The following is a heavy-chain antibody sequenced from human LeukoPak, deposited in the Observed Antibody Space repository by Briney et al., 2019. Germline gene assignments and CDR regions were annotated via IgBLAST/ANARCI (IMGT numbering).Heavy chain of an antibody. V-gene: IGHV3-21*01. CDR3: TRGSYGDYEY. Sequence: GGSLRLSCSASRFTFSSYTMNWVRQVPGKGLEWVSSIDPSSTYIYYADSVKGRFTISRDNAQNSLYLQMNSLRAEDTAVYYCTRGSYGDYEYWGQGTLFTVSS. CDR2: IDPSSTYI. J-gene: IGHJ4*02. D-gene: IGHD4-17*01. CDR1: RFTFSSYT.